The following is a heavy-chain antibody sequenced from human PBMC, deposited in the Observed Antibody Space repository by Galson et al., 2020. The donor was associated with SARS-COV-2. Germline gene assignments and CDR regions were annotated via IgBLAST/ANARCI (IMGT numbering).Heavy chain of an antibody. CDR2: IYYTGST. CDR1: DDSITSSSYY. J-gene: IGHJ4*02. Sequence: SETLSLTCTASDDSITSSSYYWGWIRQPPGKGLEWIGHIYYTGSTYYNPSLKSRITFLVDMSKTHFSLKLCSVTAADTAVYDCARLSLLPPGYFDSWGQGTLVTVSS. V-gene: IGHV4-39*02. CDR3: ARLSLLPPGYFDS. D-gene: IGHD2-15*01.